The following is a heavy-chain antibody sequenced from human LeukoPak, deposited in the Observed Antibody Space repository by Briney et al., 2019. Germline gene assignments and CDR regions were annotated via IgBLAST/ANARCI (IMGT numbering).Heavy chain of an antibody. D-gene: IGHD2-15*01. CDR1: GGTFISYT. CDR2: IIPILGIA. CDR3: ARAEVSAPES. Sequence: SVKVSCKASGGTFISYTISWVRQAPGQGLEWRGGIIPILGIANYAQKFQGRVTNTADKSTSTAYMELSSLRSEDTAVYYCARAEVSAPESWGQGTLVTVSS. J-gene: IGHJ4*02. V-gene: IGHV1-69*02.